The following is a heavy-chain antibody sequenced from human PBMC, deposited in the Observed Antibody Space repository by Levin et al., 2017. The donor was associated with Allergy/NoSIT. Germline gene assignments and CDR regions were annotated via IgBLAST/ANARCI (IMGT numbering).Heavy chain of an antibody. J-gene: IGHJ5*02. CDR1: GFTFDDYG. CDR3: AREGITMVRGVITNWFDP. V-gene: IGHV3-20*04. D-gene: IGHD3-10*01. Sequence: GGSLRLSCAASGFTFDDYGMSWVRQAPGKGLEWVSGINWNGGSTGYADSVKGRFTISRDNAKNSLYLQMNSLRAEDTALYYCAREGITMVRGVITNWFDPWGQGTLVTVSS. CDR2: INWNGGST.